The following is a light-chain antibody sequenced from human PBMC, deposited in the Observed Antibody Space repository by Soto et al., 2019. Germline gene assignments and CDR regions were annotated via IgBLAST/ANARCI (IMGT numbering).Light chain of an antibody. CDR3: HQYGTSPPVT. CDR2: GAS. V-gene: IGKV3-20*01. Sequence: IVLTQSPAILALSPGDRATLSCRASQSVSSSYLAWYQQKPGQAPGLLIYGASTRATGIPDRFSGSGSGTDFTLTITRLEPEDFAVYYCHQYGTSPPVTFGQGTRLEIK. J-gene: IGKJ5*01. CDR1: QSVSSSY.